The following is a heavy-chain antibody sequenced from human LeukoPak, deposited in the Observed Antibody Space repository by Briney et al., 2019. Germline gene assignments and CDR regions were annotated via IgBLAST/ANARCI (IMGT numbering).Heavy chain of an antibody. CDR3: VRDGGSESPTRDY. CDR2: ISPYNGYT. J-gene: IGHJ4*02. CDR1: GYAFGIYG. D-gene: IGHD3-16*01. Sequence: ASVKVSCKASGYAFGIYGISWVRQAPGQGLEWMAWISPYNGYTNYAQNLQARVTLTTDTSTSTAYMVMFSLRSDDTAVYYCVRDGGSESPTRDYWGQGTLVTVSS. V-gene: IGHV1-18*01.